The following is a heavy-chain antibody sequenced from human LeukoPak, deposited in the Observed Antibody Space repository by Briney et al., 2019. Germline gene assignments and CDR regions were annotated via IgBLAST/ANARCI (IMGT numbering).Heavy chain of an antibody. CDR1: GFTFSSYA. CDR3: AKDGYSPSYYYDSSGYLMETYYFDY. CDR2: ISGSGGST. J-gene: IGHJ4*02. Sequence: PGGSLRLSCAASGFTFSSYAMSWVRQAPGKGLEWVSAISGSGGSTYYADSVKGRFTISRDNSKNTLYLQMNSLRAEDTAVYYCAKDGYSPSYYYDSSGYLMETYYFDYWGQGTLVTVSS. D-gene: IGHD3-22*01. V-gene: IGHV3-23*01.